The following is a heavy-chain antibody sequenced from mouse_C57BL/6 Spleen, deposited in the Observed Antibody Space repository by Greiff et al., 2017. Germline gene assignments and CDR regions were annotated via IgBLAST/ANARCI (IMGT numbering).Heavy chain of an antibody. D-gene: IGHD1-1*01. J-gene: IGHJ1*03. CDR1: GYAFSSSW. V-gene: IGHV1-82*01. Sequence: VQLQESGPELVKPGASVKISCKASGYAFSSSWMNWVKQRPGKGLEWIGRIYPGDGDTNYNGKFKGKATLTADKSSSTAYMQLSSLTSEDSAVYFCARRNGSRGYFDVWGTGTTVTVSS. CDR2: IYPGDGDT. CDR3: ARRNGSRGYFDV.